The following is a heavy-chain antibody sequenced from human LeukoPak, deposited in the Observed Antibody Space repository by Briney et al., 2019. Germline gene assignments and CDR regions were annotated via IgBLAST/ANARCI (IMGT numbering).Heavy chain of an antibody. D-gene: IGHD5-18*01. V-gene: IGHV1-46*01. CDR2: INPSGGST. CDR3: ATDPVDTAMEGGY. Sequence: ASVKVSCKASGYTFTSYYMHWVRQAPGQGLEWMGIINPSGGSTSYAQKFQGRVTMTEDTSTDTAYMELSSLRSEDTAVYYCATDPVDTAMEGGYWGQGTLVTVSS. CDR1: GYTFTSYY. J-gene: IGHJ4*02.